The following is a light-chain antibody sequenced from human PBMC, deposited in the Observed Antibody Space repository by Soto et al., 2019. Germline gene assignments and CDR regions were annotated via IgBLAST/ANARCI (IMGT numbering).Light chain of an antibody. V-gene: IGKV1-5*01. CDR2: DVS. CDR3: QQYKNFWT. CDR1: QTISSW. J-gene: IGKJ1*01. Sequence: IQMTQSPSTLSGSVGDRVTITCRASQTISSWLAWYQQKPGKAPNLLIYDVSTLESGVPSRFSGSGSGTEFTLTISSLQPGDVATYYCQQYKNFWTFGQGTKVDI.